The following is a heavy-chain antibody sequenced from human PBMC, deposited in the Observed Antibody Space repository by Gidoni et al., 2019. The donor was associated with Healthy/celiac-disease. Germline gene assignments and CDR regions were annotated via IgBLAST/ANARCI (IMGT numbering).Heavy chain of an antibody. J-gene: IGHJ6*02. CDR3: AKDPAGVYGLHYYYGMDV. CDR2: ISYDGSNK. D-gene: IGHD4-17*01. V-gene: IGHV3-30*18. Sequence: QVQLVESGGGVVQPGRSLRLSCAASGFTFSSYGMHWVRQAPGKGLEWVAVISYDGSNKYYADSVKGRFTISRDNSKNTLYLQMNSLRAEDTAVYYCAKDPAGVYGLHYYYGMDVWGQGTTVTVSS. CDR1: GFTFSSYG.